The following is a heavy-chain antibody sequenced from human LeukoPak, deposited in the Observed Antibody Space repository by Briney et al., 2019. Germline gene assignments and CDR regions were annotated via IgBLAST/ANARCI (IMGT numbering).Heavy chain of an antibody. CDR3: ARGHGYSGYDLDY. D-gene: IGHD5-12*01. J-gene: IGHJ4*02. CDR2: INHSGST. Sequence: SETLSLTCTVSGGSISNYYWSWIRQPPGKGLEWIGEINHSGSTNYNPSLKSRVTISVDTSKNQFSLKLSSVTAADTAVYYCARGHGYSGYDLDYWGQGTLVTVSS. CDR1: GGSISNYY. V-gene: IGHV4-34*01.